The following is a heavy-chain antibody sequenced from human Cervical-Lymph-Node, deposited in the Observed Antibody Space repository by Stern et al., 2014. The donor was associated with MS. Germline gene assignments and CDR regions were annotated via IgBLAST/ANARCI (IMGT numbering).Heavy chain of an antibody. V-gene: IGHV4-39*01. D-gene: IGHD1-26*01. Sequence: QLQLQESGPGLVKPSETLSLTCTVSGGSISNTNYYWGWIRQPPGKGLEWLGSVYYSGLAYSNPSLKSRVTVSVDTSRNQFSLRLTSVTAADTAVYFCARPAWELRPFPAFDIWGQGAMVTVSS. J-gene: IGHJ3*02. CDR1: GGSISNTNYY. CDR3: ARPAWELRPFPAFDI. CDR2: VYYSGLA.